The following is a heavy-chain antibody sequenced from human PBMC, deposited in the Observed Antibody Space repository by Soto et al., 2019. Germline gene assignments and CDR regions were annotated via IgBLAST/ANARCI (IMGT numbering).Heavy chain of an antibody. CDR2: LSRNSGLM. D-gene: IGHD2-15*01. J-gene: IGHJ5*02. CDR3: VRGGGMGYCSRGGRDNWFVP. Sequence: GGSLRLSCAASGFNFNGYPMHWVRQGPGKGLEWVAGLSRNSGLMNYADSVKGRFTISRDNVKNSLYLQMNSLRPEDSALYFCVRGGGMGYCSRGGRDNWFVPWRQGTLVGVSS. CDR1: GFNFNGYP. V-gene: IGHV3-9*01.